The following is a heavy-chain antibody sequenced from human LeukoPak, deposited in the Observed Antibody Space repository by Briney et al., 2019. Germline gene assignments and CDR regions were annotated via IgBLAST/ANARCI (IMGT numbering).Heavy chain of an antibody. CDR2: INHSGST. D-gene: IGHD6-13*01. V-gene: IGHV4-34*01. CDR3: AGAARWDSSSLGFDP. CDR1: GGSFSGYY. Sequence: ASETLSLTCAVYGGSFSGYYWSWIRQPPGKGLEWIGEINHSGSTNYNPSLKSRVTISVDTSKNQFSLKLSSVTAADTAVYYCAGAARWDSSSLGFDPWGQGTLATVSS. J-gene: IGHJ5*02.